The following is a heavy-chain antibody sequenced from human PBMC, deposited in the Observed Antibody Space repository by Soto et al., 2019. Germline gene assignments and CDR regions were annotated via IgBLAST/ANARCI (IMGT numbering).Heavy chain of an antibody. CDR3: AKSMTMVRGCAKWGLSDAFDI. D-gene: IGHD3-10*01. Sequence: EVQLLESGGGLVQPGGSLRLSCAASGFTFSSYAMSWVRQAPGKGLEWVSAISGSGGSTYYADSVKGRFTISRDNSKNTLYLQMNALRAEDTAVYYCAKSMTMVRGCAKWGLSDAFDIWGQGTMVTVPS. V-gene: IGHV3-23*01. CDR2: ISGSGGST. J-gene: IGHJ3*02. CDR1: GFTFSSYA.